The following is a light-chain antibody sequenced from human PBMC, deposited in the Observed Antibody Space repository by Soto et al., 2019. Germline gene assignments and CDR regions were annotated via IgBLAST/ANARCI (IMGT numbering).Light chain of an antibody. CDR3: QQYNNWPSWT. J-gene: IGKJ1*01. V-gene: IGKV3-15*01. Sequence: EIVFTQSPCTLSLSPGERASLSCRASQSVSSDLAWYHHKPGQAPRLLIYGASTRATGIPARFSGSGFGTEFTLTISSLQSEDFAVYYCQQYNNWPSWTFGQGTKVDIK. CDR2: GAS. CDR1: QSVSSD.